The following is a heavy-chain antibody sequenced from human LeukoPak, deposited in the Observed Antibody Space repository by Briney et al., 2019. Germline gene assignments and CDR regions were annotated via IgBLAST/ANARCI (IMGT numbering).Heavy chain of an antibody. D-gene: IGHD2-21*01. Sequence: PSQTLSLTCTVSGGSMSSGGYSWSWIRQPPGKGLEWIEYIYHSGTSYHSPSLQSRVTISVDRSKNQFSLKLSSVTAADTAVYYCARTKGGGDSVDYWGQGTLVTVSS. J-gene: IGHJ4*02. CDR2: IYHSGTS. V-gene: IGHV4-30-2*01. CDR1: GGSMSSGGYS. CDR3: ARTKGGGDSVDY.